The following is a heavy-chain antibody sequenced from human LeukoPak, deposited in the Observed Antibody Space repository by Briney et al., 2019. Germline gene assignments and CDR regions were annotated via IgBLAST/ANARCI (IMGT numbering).Heavy chain of an antibody. CDR1: GFTFSSYW. V-gene: IGHV3-7*01. Sequence: GGSLRLSCAASGFTFSSYWMSWVRQAPGKGLEWVANIKQDGSEKYYVDSVKGRFTISRDNAKNSLYLQMSSLRAEDTAVYYCAREGGRDFWSTAYYYYYYMDVWGKGTTVTVSS. D-gene: IGHD3-3*01. CDR2: IKQDGSEK. CDR3: AREGGRDFWSTAYYYYYYMDV. J-gene: IGHJ6*03.